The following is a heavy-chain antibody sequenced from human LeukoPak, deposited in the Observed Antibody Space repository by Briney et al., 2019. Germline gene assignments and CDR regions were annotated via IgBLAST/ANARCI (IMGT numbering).Heavy chain of an antibody. Sequence: PSETLSLTCAVYGGSFSGYYWSWIRQPPGKGLEWIGEINHSVSTNYNPSLKSRVTISVDTSKNQFSLKLSSVTAADTAVYYCARVTFIAAAGSFAYYYYMDVWGKGTTVTVSS. CDR2: INHSVST. V-gene: IGHV4-34*01. D-gene: IGHD6-13*01. J-gene: IGHJ6*03. CDR3: ARVTFIAAAGSFAYYYYMDV. CDR1: GGSFSGYY.